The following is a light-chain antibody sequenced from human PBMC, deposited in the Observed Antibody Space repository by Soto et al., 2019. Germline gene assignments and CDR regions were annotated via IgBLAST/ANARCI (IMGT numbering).Light chain of an antibody. CDR2: DAS. J-gene: IGKJ1*01. Sequence: EIVLTQSPATLSLSPGDRATLSCGASQSVSNNYLAWYQHKPGLAPRVLIYDASTRATGIPDRFSGSGSGTDFTLTISRLEPEDFAVYYCHQQGSSPWTFGQGTKVE. V-gene: IGKV3D-20*01. CDR1: QSVSNNY. CDR3: HQQGSSPWT.